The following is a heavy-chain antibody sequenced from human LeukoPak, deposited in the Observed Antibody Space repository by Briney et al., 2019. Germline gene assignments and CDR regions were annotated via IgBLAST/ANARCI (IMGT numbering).Heavy chain of an antibody. CDR3: ARHGSGGRAFDI. D-gene: IGHD1-26*01. Sequence: SETLSLTCTVSGGSISSFYWSWIRQPPGKGLEWIGSMSDSGSTNYNPSLKSRLTISVDTSKNEVSLNLSSVTAADTAVYYYARHGSGGRAFDIWGRGTMVTVSS. CDR1: GGSISSFY. V-gene: IGHV4-59*08. CDR2: MSDSGST. J-gene: IGHJ3*02.